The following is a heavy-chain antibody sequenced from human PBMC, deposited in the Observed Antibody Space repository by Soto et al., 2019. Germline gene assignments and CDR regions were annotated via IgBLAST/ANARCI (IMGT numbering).Heavy chain of an antibody. Sequence: TSETLSLTCAVSGGSISSSNWWSWVRQPPGKGLEWIGEIYHSGSTNYNPSLKSRVTISVDKSKNQFSLKLSSVTAADTAVYYCARDSSSSYSGWFDPWGQGTLVTVSS. D-gene: IGHD6-6*01. CDR3: ARDSSSSYSGWFDP. J-gene: IGHJ5*02. CDR2: IYHSGST. V-gene: IGHV4-4*02. CDR1: GGSISSSNW.